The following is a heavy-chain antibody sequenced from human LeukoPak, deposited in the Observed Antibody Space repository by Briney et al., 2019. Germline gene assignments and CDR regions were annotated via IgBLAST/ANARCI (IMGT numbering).Heavy chain of an antibody. Sequence: SETLSLTCTVSGGSISSSSYYWGWIRQPPGKELEWIGSIYYSGSTYYNPSLKSRVTISVDTSKNQFSLKLSSVTAADTAVYYCARHSSGWSNFDYWGQGTLVTVSS. CDR3: ARHSSGWSNFDY. D-gene: IGHD6-19*01. CDR1: GGSISSSSYY. V-gene: IGHV4-39*01. CDR2: IYYSGST. J-gene: IGHJ4*02.